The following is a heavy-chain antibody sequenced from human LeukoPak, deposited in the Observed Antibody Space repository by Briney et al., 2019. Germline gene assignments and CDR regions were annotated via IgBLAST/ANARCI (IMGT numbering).Heavy chain of an antibody. CDR1: GAAISDSY. V-gene: IGHV4-59*08. D-gene: IGHD4-11*01. CDR2: FFNSGST. CDR3: ARHVTVTYDAFDL. Sequence: SETQSLTCSVSGAAISDSYWSWIRQPPGKGLEWIGYFFNSGSTNYNPSLKSQVIISADSSKKQFSLKLTSVTAADTAVYYCARHVTVTYDAFDLWGQGTMVTVSS. J-gene: IGHJ3*01.